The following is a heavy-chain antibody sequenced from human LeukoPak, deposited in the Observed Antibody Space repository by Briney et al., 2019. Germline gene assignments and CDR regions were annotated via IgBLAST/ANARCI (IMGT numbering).Heavy chain of an antibody. V-gene: IGHV3-21*01. J-gene: IGHJ4*02. CDR2: ISSGSRYI. D-gene: IGHD5-18*01. Sequence: PGGSLRLSCAASVFTFSSYSMNWVRQPPGKGMGWVSSISSGSRYIYDADSVKGRFTISRDNAKNSLYLQMNSLRAEDTAVYYCARALSYSYGSMDFWGQGTLVIVSS. CDR3: ARALSYSYGSMDF. CDR1: VFTFSSYS.